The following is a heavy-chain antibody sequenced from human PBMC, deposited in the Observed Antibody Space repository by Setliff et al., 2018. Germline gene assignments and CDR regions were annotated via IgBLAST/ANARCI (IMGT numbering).Heavy chain of an antibody. V-gene: IGHV5-51*01. D-gene: IGHD4-17*01. CDR3: ARLATDYGDYESLNYFDY. CDR1: GYSFTNYW. Sequence: GESLKLSCKGSGYSFTNYWIGWVRQMPGKGLEWMGIIYPGDSDTRYSPSFQGQVTISADKSTSTAYLQWSSLKASDTAMYYCARLATDYGDYESLNYFDYWGQGTLVTVSS. J-gene: IGHJ4*02. CDR2: IYPGDSDT.